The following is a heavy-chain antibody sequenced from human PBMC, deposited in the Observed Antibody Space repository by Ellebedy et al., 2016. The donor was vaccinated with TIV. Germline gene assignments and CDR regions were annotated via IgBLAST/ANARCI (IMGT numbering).Heavy chain of an antibody. V-gene: IGHV4-34*01. CDR2: INHNGSP. Sequence: ESLKISCAASGFTVSSNYMSWVRQAPGKGLEWIGEINHNGSPNYNSSLKSRVNISVDTSQKTFSLRLNSVTAADTAVYYCARGYASSYWGQGTLVTVSS. D-gene: IGHD2-2*01. CDR3: ARGYASSY. J-gene: IGHJ4*02. CDR1: GFTVSSNY.